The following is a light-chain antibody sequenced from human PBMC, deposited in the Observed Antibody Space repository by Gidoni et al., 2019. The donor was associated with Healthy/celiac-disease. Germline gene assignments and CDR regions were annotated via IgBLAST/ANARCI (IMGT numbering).Light chain of an antibody. J-gene: IGKJ3*01. CDR3: QQYKNWPPFT. Sequence: EIVMTQSPATLSVSPGERATLSCKASQSVSSNLAWYQQKPGPAPRPLLFGASTRATGIPARSSVSGSGPDFTLTLSSLHLEAFAVSFCQQYKNWPPFTFGPGTQVDIK. CDR2: GAS. V-gene: IGKV3-15*01. CDR1: QSVSSN.